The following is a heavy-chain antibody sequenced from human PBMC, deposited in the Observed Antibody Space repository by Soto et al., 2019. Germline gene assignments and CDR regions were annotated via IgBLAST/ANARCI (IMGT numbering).Heavy chain of an antibody. CDR1: GFTFSSYS. V-gene: IGHV3-21*01. J-gene: IGHJ4*02. CDR3: ARVLVPIVHSSSWIDY. D-gene: IGHD6-13*01. CDR2: ISSSSSYI. Sequence: GGSLRLSCAASGFTFSSYSMNWVRQAPGKGLEWVSSISSSSSYIYYADSVKGRFTISRDNAKNSLYLQMNSLRAEDTAVYYCARVLVPIVHSSSWIDYWGQGTLVTVSS.